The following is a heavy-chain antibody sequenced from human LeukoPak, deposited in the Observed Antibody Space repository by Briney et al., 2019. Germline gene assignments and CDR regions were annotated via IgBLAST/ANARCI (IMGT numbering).Heavy chain of an antibody. CDR2: MNPNSGNT. CDR3: ARLYSSGWYVFDP. Sequence: ASVKVSCKASGYTFTSYDINWVRQATGQGLEWMGWMNPNSGNTGYAQKFQGRVTITRDTSISTAYMELSSLRSEDTAVYYCARLYSSGWYVFDPWGQGTLVTVSS. D-gene: IGHD6-19*01. J-gene: IGHJ5*02. CDR1: GYTFTSYD. V-gene: IGHV1-8*03.